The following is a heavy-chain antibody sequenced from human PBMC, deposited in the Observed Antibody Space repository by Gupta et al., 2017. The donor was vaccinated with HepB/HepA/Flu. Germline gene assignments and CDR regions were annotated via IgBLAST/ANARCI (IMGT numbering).Heavy chain of an antibody. J-gene: IGHJ4*02. CDR2: ISGDGSRR. CDR1: GFTFDDYV. Sequence: EVQLVESGGGVVQPWGSLRLSCAASGFTFDDYVMHWVRQAPGKGLEWVSLISGDGSRRHYADSVKGRFTISRDNSKNSLYLQMSGLRTEDTAFYYCAKDIAYCSGGTCLSGGDYWGQGTLVTVST. D-gene: IGHD2-15*01. V-gene: IGHV3-43*02. CDR3: AKDIAYCSGGTCLSGGDY.